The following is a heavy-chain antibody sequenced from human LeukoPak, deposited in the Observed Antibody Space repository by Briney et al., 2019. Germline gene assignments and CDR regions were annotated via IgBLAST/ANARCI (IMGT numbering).Heavy chain of an antibody. D-gene: IGHD3-22*01. CDR1: GYTFTSYA. Sequence: ASVKVSCKASGYTFTSYAMHWVRQAPGQRLEWMGWINAGNGNTKYSQEFQGRVTITADKSTSTAYMELSSLRSEDTAVYYCAGTTYYYDSSGYFFPFDYWGQGTLVTVSS. V-gene: IGHV1-3*03. CDR2: INAGNGNT. CDR3: AGTTYYYDSSGYFFPFDY. J-gene: IGHJ4*02.